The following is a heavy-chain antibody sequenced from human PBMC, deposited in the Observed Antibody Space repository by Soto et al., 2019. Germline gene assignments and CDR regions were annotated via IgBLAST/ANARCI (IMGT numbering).Heavy chain of an antibody. D-gene: IGHD6-6*01. CDR2: ISYSGTTI. J-gene: IGHJ6*02. V-gene: IGHV3-11*01. Sequence: QVQLVESGGGLVKPGGSLRLSCAASGFTFSDYYMSWIRQAPGRGLEWVSYISYSGTTIYYADSVTGRFTISRDNAKNSLYRKINSLRAEDTAIYYCARYTGYSTSPYSYYGMDAGGQGTTVTVSS. CDR1: GFTFSDYY. CDR3: ARYTGYSTSPYSYYGMDA.